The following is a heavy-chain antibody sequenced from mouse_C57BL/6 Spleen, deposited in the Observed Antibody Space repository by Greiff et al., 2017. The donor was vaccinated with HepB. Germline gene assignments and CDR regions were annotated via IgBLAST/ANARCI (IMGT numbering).Heavy chain of an antibody. J-gene: IGHJ1*03. CDR2: IDPENGDT. Sequence: DVQLQESGAELVRPGASVKLSCTASGFNIKDDYMHWVKQRPEQGLEWIGWIDPENGDTEYASKFQGKATITADTSSNTAYLQLSSLTSEDTAVYYCTTLTGPYWYFDVWGTGTTVTVSS. V-gene: IGHV14-4*01. CDR3: TTLTGPYWYFDV. D-gene: IGHD4-1*01. CDR1: GFNIKDDY.